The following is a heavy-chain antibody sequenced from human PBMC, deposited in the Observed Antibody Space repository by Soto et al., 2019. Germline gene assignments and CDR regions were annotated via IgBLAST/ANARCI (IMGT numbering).Heavy chain of an antibody. J-gene: IGHJ6*02. Sequence: EVQLVESGGGLVKPGGSLRLSCAASGFTFSSYSMNWVSQAPGKGLEWVSSISSSSSYIYYADSVKGRFTISRDNAKNSLYLQMNSLRAEDTAVYYCAREGVQHGSGPYYYYGMDVWGQGTTVTVSS. CDR3: AREGVQHGSGPYYYYGMDV. CDR2: ISSSSSYI. CDR1: GFTFSSYS. V-gene: IGHV3-21*01. D-gene: IGHD3-10*01.